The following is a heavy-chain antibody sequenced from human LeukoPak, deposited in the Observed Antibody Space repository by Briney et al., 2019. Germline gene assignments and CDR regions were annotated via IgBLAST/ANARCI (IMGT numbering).Heavy chain of an antibody. V-gene: IGHV1-18*04. Sequence: ASVKVSCKASGYTFTGYYMHWVRQAPGQGLEWMGWISAYSGNTNYAQKLQGRVTMTTDTSTSTAYMELRSLRSDDTAVYYCARRYCSSTSCYFHYWGQGTPVTVSS. CDR1: GYTFTGYY. D-gene: IGHD2-2*01. CDR2: ISAYSGNT. CDR3: ARRYCSSTSCYFHY. J-gene: IGHJ4*02.